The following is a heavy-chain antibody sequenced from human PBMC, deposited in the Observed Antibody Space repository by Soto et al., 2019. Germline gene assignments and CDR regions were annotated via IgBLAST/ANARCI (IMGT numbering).Heavy chain of an antibody. CDR2: ISHSGIT. V-gene: IGHV4-4*02. Sequence: QVQLQESGPGLVRPSGALSVTCAVSGDSISRSHWWSWDRQSPGKGLEWIGEISHSGITNYNPSLKSRVTISGDKSKNQLSLKLTSVTAADTAVYYCASVRYDRSGFDHWGQGTLVSVSS. CDR1: GDSISRSHW. J-gene: IGHJ4*02. D-gene: IGHD3-22*01. CDR3: ASVRYDRSGFDH.